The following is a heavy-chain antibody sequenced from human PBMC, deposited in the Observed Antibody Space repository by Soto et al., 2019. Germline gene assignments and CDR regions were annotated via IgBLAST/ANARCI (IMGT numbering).Heavy chain of an antibody. D-gene: IGHD6-19*01. CDR1: GFVFSSFG. V-gene: IGHV3-33*01. CDR2: IWYDGSNR. Sequence: GGSLRLSCAASGFVFSSFGMHWVRQAPGKGLEWVTMIWYDGSNRYYADSVKGRFTISRDNSRNTVYLQMNSLRAEDTAVYYCARDLLGSAGHFDYWGQGTLVTVSS. CDR3: ARDLLGSAGHFDY. J-gene: IGHJ4*02.